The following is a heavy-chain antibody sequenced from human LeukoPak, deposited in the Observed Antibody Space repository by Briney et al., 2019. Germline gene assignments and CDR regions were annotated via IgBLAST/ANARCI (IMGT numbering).Heavy chain of an antibody. CDR1: RGSISSGDYY. V-gene: IGHV4-30-4*08. CDR3: AREGHCSSTSCYSGWFDP. D-gene: IGHD2-2*01. CDR2: IYYSGST. J-gene: IGHJ5*02. Sequence: SQTLSLTCTVSRGSISSGDYYWSWIRQPPGKGMEWIGYIYYSGSTYYNTSLKSRVTISVDTSKNQFSLKLSSVTAADTAVYYCAREGHCSSTSCYSGWFDPWGQGTLVTVSS.